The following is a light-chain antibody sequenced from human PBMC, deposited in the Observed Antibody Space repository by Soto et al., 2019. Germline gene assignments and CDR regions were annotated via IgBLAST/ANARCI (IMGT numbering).Light chain of an antibody. Sequence: EIVLTQSPGTLSLSPGERATLSCKSSHKISSRYLAWYLQKPGQAPRFLIYGASSRATGIPDRFSASGSGTDFTLTISRVEPEDFAVYYCQQYGGTPPITFGQGTRLEIK. CDR1: HKISSRY. CDR3: QQYGGTPPIT. CDR2: GAS. J-gene: IGKJ5*01. V-gene: IGKV3-20*01.